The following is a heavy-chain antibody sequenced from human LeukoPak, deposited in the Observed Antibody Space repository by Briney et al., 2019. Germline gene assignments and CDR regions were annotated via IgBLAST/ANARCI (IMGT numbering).Heavy chain of an antibody. V-gene: IGHV1-2*02. Sequence: GASVKVSCKASGYTFTGYYMHWVRQAPGQGLEWMGWINPNSGGTNYAQKFQGRVTMTRDTSISTAYMELSRLRSDDTAVYYCARGGYSYGTYYYYGMDVWGQGTTVTVSS. D-gene: IGHD5-18*01. CDR1: GYTFTGYY. CDR2: INPNSGGT. J-gene: IGHJ6*02. CDR3: ARGGYSYGTYYYYGMDV.